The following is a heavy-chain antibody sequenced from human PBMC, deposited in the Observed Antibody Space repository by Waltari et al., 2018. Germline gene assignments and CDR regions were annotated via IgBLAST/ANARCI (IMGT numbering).Heavy chain of an antibody. Sequence: QLQLQESGPQLVKPSETLSLTCTVPGASLDNTTHYWGWVRQPPGKGLEGIGSIYYTGTTYYNPSLKSRMTISADTSKTQFSLRLSSVTAADTAVYYCARHINFWSGYYFDSWGQGTLVTVSS. CDR3: ARHINFWSGYYFDS. CDR1: GASLDNTTHY. CDR2: IYYTGTT. D-gene: IGHD3-3*01. V-gene: IGHV4-39*01. J-gene: IGHJ4*02.